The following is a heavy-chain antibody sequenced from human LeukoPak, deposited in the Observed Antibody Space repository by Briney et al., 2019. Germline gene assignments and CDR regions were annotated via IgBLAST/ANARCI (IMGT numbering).Heavy chain of an antibody. D-gene: IGHD5-18*01. V-gene: IGHV4-30-4*01. CDR3: ARARYSYGNWFDP. CDR2: IYYSGST. Sequence: SETLSLTCTVSGGSISSGDYYWSWIRQPPGTGLEWIGYIYYSGSTYYNPSLKSRVTISVDTSKNQFSLKLSSVTAADTAVYCCARARYSYGNWFDPWGQGTLVTVSS. J-gene: IGHJ5*02. CDR1: GGSISSGDYY.